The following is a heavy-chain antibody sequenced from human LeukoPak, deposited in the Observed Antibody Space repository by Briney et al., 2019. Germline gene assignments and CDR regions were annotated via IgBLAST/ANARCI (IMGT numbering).Heavy chain of an antibody. D-gene: IGHD6-6*01. CDR1: GFTFSSYW. Sequence: GGSLRLSCAASGFTFSSYWMNWVRQAPGKGLEWVANIKQDGSVKNYVDSVKGRFTVSRDNARNSLYLQMSSLRAEDTAVYYCARDPVAAPYFDYWGQGALVTVSS. CDR2: IKQDGSVK. J-gene: IGHJ4*02. V-gene: IGHV3-7*01. CDR3: ARDPVAAPYFDY.